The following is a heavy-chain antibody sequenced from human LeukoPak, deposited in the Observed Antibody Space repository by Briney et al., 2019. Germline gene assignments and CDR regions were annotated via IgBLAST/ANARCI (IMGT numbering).Heavy chain of an antibody. Sequence: SETLSLTCTVSGGSISSYYWSWIRQPPGKGLEWIGYIYYSGSTNYNPSLKSRVTISVDTSKNQFSLKLSSVTAADTAVYYCARAGYSYGPFGYWGQGTLVTVSS. CDR1: GGSISSYY. CDR3: ARAGYSYGPFGY. D-gene: IGHD5-18*01. V-gene: IGHV4-59*01. J-gene: IGHJ4*02. CDR2: IYYSGST.